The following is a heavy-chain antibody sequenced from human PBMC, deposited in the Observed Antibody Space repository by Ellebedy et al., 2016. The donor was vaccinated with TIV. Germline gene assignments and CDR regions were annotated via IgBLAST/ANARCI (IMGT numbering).Heavy chain of an antibody. CDR1: GFTFSSYA. V-gene: IGHV3-23*01. CDR3: ASSRYHYYLGNTIFVY. CDR2: INANAVST. Sequence: PGGSLRLSCAASGFTFSSYAMSWVRQAPGQGLEWVSGINANAVSTAYADSVKGRFTISRDNSKDTLFLQMNSLRAEDTAVYDCASSRYHYYLGNTIFVYWGQGTLVTVSS. D-gene: IGHD3-10*01. J-gene: IGHJ4*02.